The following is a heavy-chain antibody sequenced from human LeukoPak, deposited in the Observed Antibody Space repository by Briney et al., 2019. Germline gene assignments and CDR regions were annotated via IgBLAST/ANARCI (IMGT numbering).Heavy chain of an antibody. CDR2: ICYDGSNK. V-gene: IGHV3-33*01. CDR1: GFSFSSYG. J-gene: IGHJ4*02. Sequence: GGSLRLSCAASGFSFSSYGMHWVRQAPGKGLEWVAVICYDGSNKNYADSVKGRFTISRVNSKNMLYLQMNSLRVEDTALYYCASHGGRWGQGTLVTVSS. CDR3: ASHGGR.